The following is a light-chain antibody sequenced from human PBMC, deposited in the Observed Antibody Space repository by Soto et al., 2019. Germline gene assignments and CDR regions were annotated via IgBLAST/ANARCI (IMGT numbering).Light chain of an antibody. V-gene: IGKV3-20*01. Sequence: EIVLTQSPGTLSLSPGERATLSCRASQSVGSSYLAWYQQKPGQAPRLLIYATSSTATGIPDRFSGSGSGSDFTLTISRLEPEDFAVYYCQQYQTFGPGTKVDI. CDR3: QQYQT. J-gene: IGKJ3*01. CDR2: ATS. CDR1: QSVGSSY.